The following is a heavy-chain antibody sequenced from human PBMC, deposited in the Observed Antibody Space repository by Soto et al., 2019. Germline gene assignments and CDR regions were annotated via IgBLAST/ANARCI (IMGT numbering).Heavy chain of an antibody. Sequence: SVKVSCKASGGTFSSYAISWVRQAPGQGLEWMGGIIPIFGTANYAQKIQGRVTITADKSTSTAYMELSSLRSEDTAVYYCAREGDDILTGYYNPPHYYYYGMDVWGQGTTVTVSS. CDR3: AREGDDILTGYYNPPHYYYYGMDV. J-gene: IGHJ6*02. D-gene: IGHD3-9*01. CDR2: IIPIFGTA. CDR1: GGTFSSYA. V-gene: IGHV1-69*06.